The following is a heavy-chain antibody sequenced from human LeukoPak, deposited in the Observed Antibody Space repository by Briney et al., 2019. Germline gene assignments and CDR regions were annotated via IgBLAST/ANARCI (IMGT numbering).Heavy chain of an antibody. J-gene: IGHJ4*02. CDR3: TRGSGPLYFDF. CDR1: GFSLRSYA. V-gene: IGHV3-64*02. CDR2: MSHDGGTP. Sequence: HTGGSLRLSCAASGFSLRSYAIHWVRQAPGKGLEYVSAMSHDGGTPYYADSVKGRFTVSRHNSRNMVYLQMGGLRAEDMAVYYCTRGSGPLYFDFWGQGTQVTVSS. D-gene: IGHD6-19*01.